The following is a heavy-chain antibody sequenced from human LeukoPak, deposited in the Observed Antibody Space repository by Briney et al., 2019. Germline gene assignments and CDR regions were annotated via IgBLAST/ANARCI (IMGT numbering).Heavy chain of an antibody. CDR2: IKHDGSEK. CDR3: AKGHTILDP. D-gene: IGHD5-24*01. CDR1: GFTFSTFY. V-gene: IGHV3-7*01. Sequence: GGSQRLSCTASGFTFSTFYMTWVRQAPGKGLEWVASIKHDGSEKYYVDSVKGRFTISRDNARNSLYLQMNSLRAEDTALYYCAKGHTILDPGGQGTLVTVSS. J-gene: IGHJ5*02.